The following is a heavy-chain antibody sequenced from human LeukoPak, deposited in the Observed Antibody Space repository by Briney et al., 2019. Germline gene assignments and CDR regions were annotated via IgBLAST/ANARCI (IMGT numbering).Heavy chain of an antibody. D-gene: IGHD2/OR15-2a*01. V-gene: IGHV1-2*02. Sequence: GASVKVSYKASRYTFTAHYMHWVRQAPGQGLEWMGWINPNSGGTNYAQKFQGRVTMTRDTSISTGYMELGRLRSDDTAVYYCAIHGPPGSSRILSMCVGGPGTTVTVSS. CDR3: AIHGPPGSSRILSMCV. J-gene: IGHJ6*02. CDR1: RYTFTAHY. CDR2: INPNSGGT.